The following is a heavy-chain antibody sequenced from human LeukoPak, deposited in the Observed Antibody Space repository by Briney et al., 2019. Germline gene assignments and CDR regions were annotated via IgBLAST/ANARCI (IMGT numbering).Heavy chain of an antibody. CDR1: GFTFSSYW. CDR3: ARGGDYYDSSGYYYIQGTFDY. J-gene: IGHJ4*02. CDR2: ISSSSSYI. D-gene: IGHD3-22*01. Sequence: GGSLRLSCAASGFTFSSYWMNWARQAPGKGLEWVSSISSSSSYIYYADSVKGRFTISRDNAKNSLYLQMNSLRAEDTAVYYCARGGDYYDSSGYYYIQGTFDYWGQGTLVTVSS. V-gene: IGHV3-21*01.